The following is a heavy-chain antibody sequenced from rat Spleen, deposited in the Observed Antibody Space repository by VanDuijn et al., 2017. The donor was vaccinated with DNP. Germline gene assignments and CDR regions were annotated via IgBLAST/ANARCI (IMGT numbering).Heavy chain of an antibody. CDR2: ITIKTHNYVA. CDR1: GFTFSNAA. V-gene: IGHV10-4*01. J-gene: IGHJ2*01. D-gene: IGHD1-4*01. CDR3: TRVTPFDY. Sequence: EVQLVESGGGLVQPGRSLKLSCAASGFTFSNAAMYWVRQAPGKGLDWVASITIKTHNYVALYADSVKERFTISRDDSQSMVYLQMNNLKTEDTALYYCTRVTPFDYWGQGVMVTVSS.